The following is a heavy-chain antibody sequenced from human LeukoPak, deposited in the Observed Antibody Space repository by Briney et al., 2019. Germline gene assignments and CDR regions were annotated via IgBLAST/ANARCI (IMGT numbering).Heavy chain of an antibody. V-gene: IGHV3-74*03. D-gene: IGHD4-23*01. Sequence: HTGGSLRLSCAASGFTFSNYWMHWVRQAPGKGLIWVSRINNDGSNAAYADSVKGRFTISRDNAKNTLYLQMNSLRAEDTAVYYCAMTTVGFDYWGQGALVTVSS. J-gene: IGHJ4*02. CDR2: INNDGSNA. CDR1: GFTFSNYW. CDR3: AMTTVGFDY.